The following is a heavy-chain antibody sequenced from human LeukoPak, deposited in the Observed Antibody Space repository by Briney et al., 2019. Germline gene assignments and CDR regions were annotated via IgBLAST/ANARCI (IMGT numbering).Heavy chain of an antibody. Sequence: PGGSLRLSCAASGFTFIDSDMSWIRQAPGKGLERVSYISRSVSTMYYADSVKGRFTISRDNAHNSLYLQMNSLKTEDTAVYYCIRVSQLYYFDSWGQGTLVTVSS. D-gene: IGHD1-1*01. V-gene: IGHV3-11*01. J-gene: IGHJ4*02. CDR3: IRVSQLYYFDS. CDR2: ISRSVSTM. CDR1: GFTFIDSD.